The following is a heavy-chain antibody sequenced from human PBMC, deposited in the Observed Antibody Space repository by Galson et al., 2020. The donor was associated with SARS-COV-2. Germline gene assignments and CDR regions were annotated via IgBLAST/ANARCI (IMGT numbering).Heavy chain of an antibody. D-gene: IGHD3-22*01. CDR3: ARGTRDVSMIVMLVTTASYYLDF. CDR2: INPTGSI. Sequence: SQASETLSPPCAVYGGPFSGYYWGWVRQPPGKGLEWTGEINPTGSIDYNQSLKSRVTISKDTFKNQFSLRLSSVTAADTAMYYCARGTRDVSMIVMLVTTASYYLDFWRQGSLVTVS. CDR1: GGPFSGYY. V-gene: IGHV4-34*01. J-gene: IGHJ4*02.